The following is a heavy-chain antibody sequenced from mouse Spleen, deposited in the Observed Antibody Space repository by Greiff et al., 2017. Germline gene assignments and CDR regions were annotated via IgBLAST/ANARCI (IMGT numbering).Heavy chain of an antibody. CDR2: ISSGGSYT. J-gene: IGHJ3*01. CDR1: GFTFSSYA. Sequence: EVNLVESGGGLVKPGGSLKLSCAASGFTFSSYAMSWVRQTPEKRLEWVATISSGGSYTYYPDSVKGRFTISRDNAKNTLYLQMSSLRSEDTAMYYCARHHYRYDVWFAYWGQGTLVTVSA. V-gene: IGHV5-9-3*01. CDR3: ARHHYRYDVWFAY. D-gene: IGHD2-14*01.